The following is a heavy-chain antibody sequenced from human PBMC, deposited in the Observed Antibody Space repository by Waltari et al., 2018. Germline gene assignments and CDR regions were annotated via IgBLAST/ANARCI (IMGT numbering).Heavy chain of an antibody. CDR3: ARLLGQLGFDY. CDR1: GYSISSGYY. J-gene: IGHJ4*02. Sequence: QVQLQESGPGLVKPSETLSLTCAVSGYSISSGYYWGWIRQPPGKGLEWIGRISHSGRTVYNPSLQSRVTISVDTSKNQFSLTLGSVTAADTAVYYCARLLGQLGFDYWGQGTLVTVSS. D-gene: IGHD6-13*01. CDR2: ISHSGRT. V-gene: IGHV4-38-2*01.